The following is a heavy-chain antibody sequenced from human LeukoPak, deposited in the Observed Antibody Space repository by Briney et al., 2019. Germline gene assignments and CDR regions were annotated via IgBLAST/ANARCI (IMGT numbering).Heavy chain of an antibody. J-gene: IGHJ5*02. V-gene: IGHV4-59*01. CDR1: GGSISSYY. CDR2: IYYSGTT. CDR3: VRDSRHSSRGNWFDP. D-gene: IGHD6-13*01. Sequence: PSETLSLTRTVSGGSISSYYWSWIRQPPGKGLDWIGYIYYSGTTNYNPSLKSRVTISVDTSKNQFSLKLNSVTAADTAVYYCVRDSRHSSRGNWFDPWGQGTLVTVSS.